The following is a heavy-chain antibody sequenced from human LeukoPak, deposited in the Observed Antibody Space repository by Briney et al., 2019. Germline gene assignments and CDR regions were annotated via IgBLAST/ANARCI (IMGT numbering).Heavy chain of an antibody. V-gene: IGHV1-18*01. CDR3: ASATVTTNAYWYFDL. Sequence: ASVKVSCKASGYTFTSYGISWVRQAPGQGLEWMGWISAYNGNTNYAQKLQGRVTMTTDTPTSTAYMELRSLRSDDTAVYYCASATVTTNAYWYFDLWGRGTLVTVSS. J-gene: IGHJ2*01. D-gene: IGHD4-17*01. CDR1: GYTFTSYG. CDR2: ISAYNGNT.